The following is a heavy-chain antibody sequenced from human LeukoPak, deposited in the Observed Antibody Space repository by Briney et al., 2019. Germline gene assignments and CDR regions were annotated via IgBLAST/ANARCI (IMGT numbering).Heavy chain of an antibody. Sequence: ASVKVSCKASGYTFSAYYMHWVRQAPGQGLEWMGWINPNSGGTNYAQKFQGRVTMTRDTSISTAYMELSRLRSDDAAVYYCARGPVTDRWELRYYYFDYWGQGTLVTVSS. CDR1: GYTFSAYY. CDR2: INPNSGGT. CDR3: ARGPVTDRWELRYYYFDY. J-gene: IGHJ4*02. V-gene: IGHV1-2*02. D-gene: IGHD1-26*01.